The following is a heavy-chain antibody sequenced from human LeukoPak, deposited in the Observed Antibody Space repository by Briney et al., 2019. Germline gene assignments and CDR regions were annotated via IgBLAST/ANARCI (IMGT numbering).Heavy chain of an antibody. Sequence: SETLSLTCTVSGGSISSYYWTWIRQPPGKGLEWIGSLYYSGSTNYNPSLKSRVTISVDTSKNQFSLKLSSVTAAGTAVYYCARRHVEYSSSSDPYYFDYWGQGTLVTVSS. V-gene: IGHV4-59*01. CDR2: LYYSGST. CDR1: GGSISSYY. CDR3: ARRHVEYSSSSDPYYFDY. J-gene: IGHJ4*02. D-gene: IGHD6-6*01.